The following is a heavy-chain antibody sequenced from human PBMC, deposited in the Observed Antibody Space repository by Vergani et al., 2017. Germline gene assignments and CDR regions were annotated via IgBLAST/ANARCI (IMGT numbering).Heavy chain of an antibody. J-gene: IGHJ4*02. CDR2: VNHSGNT. CDR3: ARSGQQQLGLRSAKYDY. Sequence: QVQLQQWGAGLLKPSETLSLTCAVYGGSFSGYYWSWIRQSPEKGLEWIGDVNHSGNTNYDPFLKSRVTISVDTSKNQFSLKLSSVTAADTAVYYCARSGQQQLGLRSAKYDYWGQGTLVTVSS. D-gene: IGHD6-13*01. CDR1: GGSFSGYY. V-gene: IGHV4-34*01.